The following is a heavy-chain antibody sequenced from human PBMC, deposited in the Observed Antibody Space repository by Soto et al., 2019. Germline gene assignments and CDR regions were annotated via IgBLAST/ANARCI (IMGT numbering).Heavy chain of an antibody. J-gene: IGHJ6*02. Sequence: SETLSLTCTVSRGSVSSGINYWSWIRQPPGKGLEWIGNIYNSGSANYNPSLKTRVTISVDKSKNQFSLKLSSVTAADTAVYYCARDGKVDIDRGGYHYYDMDVCGQRTTVTVSS. D-gene: IGHD5-12*01. CDR1: RGSVSSGINY. V-gene: IGHV4-61*01. CDR3: ARDGKVDIDRGGYHYYDMDV. CDR2: IYNSGSA.